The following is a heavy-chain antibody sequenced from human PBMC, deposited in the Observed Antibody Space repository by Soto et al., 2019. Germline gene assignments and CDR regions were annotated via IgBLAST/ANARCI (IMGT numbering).Heavy chain of an antibody. CDR1: GFTFSSYA. J-gene: IGHJ4*02. V-gene: IGHV3-64*01. CDR3: ARVAGGVFDY. Sequence: GGSLRLSCAASGFTFSSYAMHWVRQAPGKGLEYVSAISSNGGSTYYANSVKGRFTISRDNSKNTLYLQMGSLRAEDMAVYYCARVAGGVFDYWGQGTLVTVSS. D-gene: IGHD3-16*01. CDR2: ISSNGGST.